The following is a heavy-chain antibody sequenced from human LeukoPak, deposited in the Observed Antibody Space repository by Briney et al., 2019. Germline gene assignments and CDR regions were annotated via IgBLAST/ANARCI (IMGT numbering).Heavy chain of an antibody. CDR1: GGSISSGGYY. D-gene: IGHD6-13*01. CDR2: IYYSGST. Sequence: SQTLSLTCTVSGGSISSGGYYWSWIRQHPGKGLEWIGYIYYSGSTYYNPSLKSRVTISVDTSKNQFSLKLSSVTAADTAVYYCAREEGRIAAAGAPYFDYWGQGTLVTVSS. J-gene: IGHJ4*02. CDR3: AREEGRIAAAGAPYFDY. V-gene: IGHV4-31*03.